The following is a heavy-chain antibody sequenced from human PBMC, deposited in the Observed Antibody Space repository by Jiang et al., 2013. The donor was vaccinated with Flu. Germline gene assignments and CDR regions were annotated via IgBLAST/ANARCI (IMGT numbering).Heavy chain of an antibody. Sequence: PGLVKPSETLSLSCSVSGGSMSSYYWSWIRQSPGKGLEWIGYIYESVTTQYNPSLKSRVTMSVDTSKNQFSLKLSSVTAADTAVYYCASESTSRPAKYSSGWYGGWYWGRGTLVTVSS. CDR2: IYESVTT. CDR3: ASESTSRPAKYSSGWYGGWY. J-gene: IGHJ4*02. D-gene: IGHD6-19*01. V-gene: IGHV4-59*01. CDR1: GGSMSSYY.